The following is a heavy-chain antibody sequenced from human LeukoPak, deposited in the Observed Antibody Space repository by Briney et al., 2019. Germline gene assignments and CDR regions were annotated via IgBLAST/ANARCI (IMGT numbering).Heavy chain of an antibody. D-gene: IGHD1-7*01. Sequence: GASVKVSCKAFGYTFTSNYMHWVRQAPGQGPEWMGVISPSGGSTTYAQKFQGRVTITADKSTSTAYMELSSLRSEDTAVYYCARDGLELRSGMDYWGQGTLVTVSS. J-gene: IGHJ4*02. CDR1: GYTFTSNY. V-gene: IGHV1-46*01. CDR3: ARDGLELRSGMDY. CDR2: ISPSGGST.